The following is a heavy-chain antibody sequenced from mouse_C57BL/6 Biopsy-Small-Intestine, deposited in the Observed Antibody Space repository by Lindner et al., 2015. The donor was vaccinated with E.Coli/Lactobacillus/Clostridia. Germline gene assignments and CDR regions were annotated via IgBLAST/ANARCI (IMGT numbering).Heavy chain of an antibody. CDR1: GFSLTSYG. V-gene: IGHV2-6-1*01. CDR2: IWSDGST. Sequence: VQLXSWTWPVXPSQSLSITCTVSGFSLTSYGVHWVRQPPGKGLEWLVVIWSDGSTTYNSALKSRLSISKDNSKSQVFLKMNSLQTDDTAMYYCARQLRGYFDVWGTGTTVTVSS. D-gene: IGHD1-1*01. J-gene: IGHJ1*03. CDR3: ARQLRGYFDV.